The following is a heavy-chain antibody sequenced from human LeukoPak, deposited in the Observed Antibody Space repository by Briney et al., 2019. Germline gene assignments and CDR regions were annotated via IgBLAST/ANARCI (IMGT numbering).Heavy chain of an antibody. CDR1: GGTFSSYA. J-gene: IGHJ6*02. D-gene: IGHD3-10*01. Sequence: SVKVSCKASGGTFSSYAISWVRQAPGQGLEWMGGIIPIFGTANYAQKFQGRVTITADKSTSTAYMELSSLRSEDTAVYYCARVTAYYGSGSYYANYYGMDVWGQGTTVTVSS. CDR2: IIPIFGTA. CDR3: ARVTAYYGSGSYYANYYGMDV. V-gene: IGHV1-69*06.